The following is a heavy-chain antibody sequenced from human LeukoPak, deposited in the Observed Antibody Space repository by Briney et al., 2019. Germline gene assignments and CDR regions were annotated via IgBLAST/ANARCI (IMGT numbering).Heavy chain of an antibody. V-gene: IGHV1-2*06. CDR2: INPNSGGT. D-gene: IGHD5-18*01. CDR3: ARSIQLLSTFDY. CDR1: GYTFTGYY. J-gene: IGHJ4*02. Sequence: GASVKVSCKASGYTFTGYYMHWVRQAPGQGLEWMGRINPNSGGTNYAQKFQGRVTMTRDTSISTAYMELSRLRSDDTAAYYCARSIQLLSTFDYWGQGTLVTVSS.